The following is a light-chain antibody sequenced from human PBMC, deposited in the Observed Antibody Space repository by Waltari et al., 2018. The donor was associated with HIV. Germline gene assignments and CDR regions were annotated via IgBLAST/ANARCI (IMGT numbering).Light chain of an antibody. V-gene: IGKV1-39*01. CDR1: HNVGSY. CDR3: QQHDNFPLT. J-gene: IGKJ4*01. Sequence: DIQMTQSPSSSSASVVDRVIISCRTSHNVGSYLNWYQQRPRTAPKLLIYATSSLQSGVPSRFSGTGYGTNFSLTISSLQPEDFATYYCQQHDNFPLTFGGGTKVDIK. CDR2: ATS.